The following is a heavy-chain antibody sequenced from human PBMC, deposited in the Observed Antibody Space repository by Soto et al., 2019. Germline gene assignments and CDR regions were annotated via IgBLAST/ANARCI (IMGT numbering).Heavy chain of an antibody. Sequence: SETLSLTCAVSGVSLTSGNWWTWVRQSPQRGLEYIGEIFHDGTANYYPSFERRVAMSVDTSRNQFSLKLTSVTAADTAVYFCARLVYDTRLNYMYFDFWGQGALVTVSS. D-gene: IGHD3-10*01. V-gene: IGHV4-4*02. CDR2: IFHDGTA. J-gene: IGHJ4*02. CDR1: GVSLTSGNW. CDR3: ARLVYDTRLNYMYFDF.